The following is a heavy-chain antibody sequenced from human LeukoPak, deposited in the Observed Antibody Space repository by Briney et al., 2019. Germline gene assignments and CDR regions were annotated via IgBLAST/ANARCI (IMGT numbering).Heavy chain of an antibody. Sequence: GASVKVSCKASGYTFTSYDINWARQATGQGLEWMGWMNPNSGNTGYAQKFQGRVTMTRNTSISTAYMELSSLRSEDTAVYYCARGFFTIFGVVTTHRSYNWFDPWGQGTLVTVSS. CDR1: GYTFTSYD. D-gene: IGHD3-3*01. V-gene: IGHV1-8*01. J-gene: IGHJ5*02. CDR3: ARGFFTIFGVVTTHRSYNWFDP. CDR2: MNPNSGNT.